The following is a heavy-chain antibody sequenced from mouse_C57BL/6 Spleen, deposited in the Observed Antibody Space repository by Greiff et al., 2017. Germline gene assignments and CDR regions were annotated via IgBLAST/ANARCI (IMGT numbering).Heavy chain of an antibody. CDR2: INPNNGGT. CDR1: GYTFTDYY. J-gene: IGHJ3*01. CDR3: ARDCNYVDWFAY. Sequence: EVQLQQSGPELVKPGASVKISCKASGYTFTDYYMNWVKQSHGKSLEWIGDINPNNGGTSYNQKFKGKATLTVDKSSSTAYMELRSLTSEDSAVYYCARDCNYVDWFAYWGQGTLVTVSA. D-gene: IGHD2-1*01. V-gene: IGHV1-26*01.